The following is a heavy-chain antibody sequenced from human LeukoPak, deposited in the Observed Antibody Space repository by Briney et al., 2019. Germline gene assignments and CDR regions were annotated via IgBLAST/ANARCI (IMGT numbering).Heavy chain of an antibody. CDR3: AKGATPFDY. CDR1: GGTFSSYA. CDR2: ISGSGGST. D-gene: IGHD3-16*01. Sequence: GASVKVSCKASGGTFSSYAMSWVRQAPGKGLEWVSAISGSGGSTYYADSVKGRFTISRDNSKNTLYLQMNSLRAEDTAVYYCAKGATPFDYWGQGTLVTVSS. J-gene: IGHJ4*02. V-gene: IGHV3-23*01.